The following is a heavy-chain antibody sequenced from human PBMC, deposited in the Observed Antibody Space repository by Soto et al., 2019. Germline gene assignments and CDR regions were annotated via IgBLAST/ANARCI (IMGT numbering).Heavy chain of an antibody. D-gene: IGHD1-1*01. CDR1: GFTFSNYE. CDR2: ICYDERKT. V-gene: IGHV3-33*08. CDR3: ARDSIWTFDY. Sequence: GGSLRLSCAASGFTFSNYEMHWVRLAPGKGLEWVALICYDERKTYYADSVKGSFTISRDNSKSTLFLQVNSLRAEDTAVYYCARDSIWTFDYWGQGIQVTVS. J-gene: IGHJ4*02.